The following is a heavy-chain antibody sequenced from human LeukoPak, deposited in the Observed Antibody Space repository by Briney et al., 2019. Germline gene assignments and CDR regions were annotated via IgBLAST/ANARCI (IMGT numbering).Heavy chain of an antibody. Sequence: PSETLSLTCTVSGGSISSYYWSWIRQPPGKGLEWIGYIYYSGSTNYNPSLKSRVTISVDTSKNQFSLKLSSVTAADTAVYYCARVGYSSGWYEYYYYYHMDVWGKGTTVTVSS. CDR1: GGSISSYY. CDR3: ARVGYSSGWYEYYYYYHMDV. J-gene: IGHJ6*03. CDR2: IYYSGST. V-gene: IGHV4-59*01. D-gene: IGHD6-19*01.